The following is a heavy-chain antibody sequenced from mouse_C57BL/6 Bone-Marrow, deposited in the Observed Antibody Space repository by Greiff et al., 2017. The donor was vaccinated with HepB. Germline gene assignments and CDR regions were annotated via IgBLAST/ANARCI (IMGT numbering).Heavy chain of an antibody. Sequence: VQLQQSGPVLVKPGASVKMSCKASGYTFTDYYMNWVKQSHGKSLEWIGVINPHNGGTSYNQKFKGKATLTVDKSSSTAYMELNSLTSEDSAVYYCARGGEDGYPWYFDVWGTGTTVTVSS. CDR3: ARGGEDGYPWYFDV. CDR1: GYTFTDYY. J-gene: IGHJ1*03. CDR2: INPHNGGT. V-gene: IGHV1-19*01. D-gene: IGHD2-3*01.